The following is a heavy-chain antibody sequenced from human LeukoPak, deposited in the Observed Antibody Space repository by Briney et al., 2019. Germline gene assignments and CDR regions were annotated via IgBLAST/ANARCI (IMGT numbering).Heavy chain of an antibody. CDR1: GYTFTGYY. J-gene: IGHJ3*02. CDR3: AIESAFDI. Sequence: ASVKVSCKASGYTFTGYYMYWVRQAPGQGLEWMGWINPNSGGTNYAQKFQGRVTMTRNTSISTAYMELSSLRSEDTAVYYCAIESAFDIWGQGTMVTVSS. CDR2: INPNSGGT. V-gene: IGHV1-2*02.